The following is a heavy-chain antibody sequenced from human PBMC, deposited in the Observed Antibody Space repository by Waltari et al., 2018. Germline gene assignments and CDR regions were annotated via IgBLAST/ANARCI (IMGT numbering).Heavy chain of an antibody. CDR2: IKQDGREK. CDR3: ASVPKYDSLPYDAFDI. V-gene: IGHV3-7*01. D-gene: IGHD3-22*01. J-gene: IGHJ3*02. CDR1: GFTFSSYW. Sequence: EVQLVESGGGLVQPGGSLRLSCAASGFTFSSYWMSWVRQAPGKGLEWVANIKQDGREKYYVDSVKGRFTISRDNAKNSLYLQMNSLRAEDTAVYYCASVPKYDSLPYDAFDIWGQGTMVTVSS.